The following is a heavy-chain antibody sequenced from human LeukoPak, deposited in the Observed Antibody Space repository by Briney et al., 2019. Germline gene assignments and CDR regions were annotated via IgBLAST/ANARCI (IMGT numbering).Heavy chain of an antibody. Sequence: GGSLRLSCAASGITFSSYAMSWVRQAPGKGLEWVSGIRGSGGSTYYADSVKGRFAISRDNSKNTLYLQMNSLRAEDTAVYYCANYGNPSGDYWGQGTLVTVSS. V-gene: IGHV3-23*01. CDR1: GITFSSYA. CDR2: IRGSGGST. CDR3: ANYGNPSGDY. D-gene: IGHD1-14*01. J-gene: IGHJ4*02.